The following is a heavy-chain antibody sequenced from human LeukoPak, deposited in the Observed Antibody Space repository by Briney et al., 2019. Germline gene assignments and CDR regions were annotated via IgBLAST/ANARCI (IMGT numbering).Heavy chain of an antibody. V-gene: IGHV4-4*07. Sequence: SETLSLTCTVSGDSISSYYWSWIRQPAGKGLEWIGRIYTSGSTNYNPSLKSRVTMSVDTSKNQFSLKLSSVTAADTAVYYCARASTDILTGYPGIFWFDPWGQGTLVTVSS. CDR2: IYTSGST. CDR3: ARASTDILTGYPGIFWFDP. J-gene: IGHJ5*02. D-gene: IGHD3-9*01. CDR1: GDSISSYY.